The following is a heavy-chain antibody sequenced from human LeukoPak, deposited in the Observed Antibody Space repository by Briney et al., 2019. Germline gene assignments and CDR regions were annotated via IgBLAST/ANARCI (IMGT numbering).Heavy chain of an antibody. CDR1: GGSISSYY. Sequence: SETLSLTCTVSGGSISSYYWSWIRQPPGKGLEWIGYIYYSGSTNYNPSLKSRVTISVDTSKNQFSLKLSSVTAADTAVYYCARDFDRPVGYFDLWGRGTLVTVSS. CDR3: ARDFDRPVGYFDL. D-gene: IGHD3-9*01. CDR2: IYYSGST. V-gene: IGHV4-59*01. J-gene: IGHJ2*01.